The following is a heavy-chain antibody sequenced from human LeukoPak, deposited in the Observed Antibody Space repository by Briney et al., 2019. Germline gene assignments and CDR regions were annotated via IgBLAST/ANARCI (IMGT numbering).Heavy chain of an antibody. CDR1: GYTFTGYY. Sequence: ASVKVSCKASGYTFTGYYMHWVRQAPGQGLEWMGWINPNSGGTNYAQKSQGRVTMTRDTSISTAYMELSGLRSDDTAIYYCAREAVAGTTNFDYWGQGTLVTVSS. D-gene: IGHD6-19*01. V-gene: IGHV1-2*02. CDR2: INPNSGGT. CDR3: AREAVAGTTNFDY. J-gene: IGHJ4*02.